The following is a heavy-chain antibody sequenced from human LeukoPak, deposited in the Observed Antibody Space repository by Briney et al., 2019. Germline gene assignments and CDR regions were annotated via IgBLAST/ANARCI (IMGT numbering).Heavy chain of an antibody. Sequence: GGSLRLSCAASGFTVSSNYMSWVRQAPGKGLEWVANVKQDGSEKNYVDSEKGRFTISRDNAKNSLYLQMNSLRAEDTAVYYCARDTILDLWGRGTLVTVSS. J-gene: IGHJ2*01. CDR1: GFTVSSNY. CDR2: VKQDGSEK. CDR3: ARDTILDL. D-gene: IGHD3-3*01. V-gene: IGHV3-7*03.